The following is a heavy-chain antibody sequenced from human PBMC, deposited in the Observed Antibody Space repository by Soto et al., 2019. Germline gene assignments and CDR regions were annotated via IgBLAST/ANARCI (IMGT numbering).Heavy chain of an antibody. CDR2: IYYSGST. J-gene: IGHJ6*02. D-gene: IGHD3-10*01. V-gene: IGHV4-31*03. CDR1: GGSISSGGYY. Sequence: QVQLQESGPGLVKPSQTLSLTCTVSGGSISSGGYYWSWIRPHPGKGLEWIGYIYYSGSTYYNPSLKSRVTISVDTSKNQFSLKLSSVTAADTAVYYCATLTMVRGALWYYYGMDVWGQGTTVTVSS. CDR3: ATLTMVRGALWYYYGMDV.